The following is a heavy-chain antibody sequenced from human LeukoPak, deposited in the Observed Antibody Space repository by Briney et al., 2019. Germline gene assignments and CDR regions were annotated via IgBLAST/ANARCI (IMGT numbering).Heavy chain of an antibody. D-gene: IGHD5-18*01. V-gene: IGHV4-38-2*02. CDR2: IFHNGNT. J-gene: IGHJ4*02. Sequence: SETLSLTCTVSGYSISSDCYWGWIRQPPGKGLEWIGNIFHNGNTYYNPSLKSRVTMSIDTSKKQFSLKLRTATAADTAVYYCARIEDVTRGYNHAYYFDYWGQGTLVTVSS. CDR1: GYSISSDCY. CDR3: ARIEDVTRGYNHAYYFDY.